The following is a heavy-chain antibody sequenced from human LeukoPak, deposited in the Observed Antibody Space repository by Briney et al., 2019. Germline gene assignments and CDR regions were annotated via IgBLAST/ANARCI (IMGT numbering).Heavy chain of an antibody. CDR1: GGSISSNNW. CDR2: IYHSGST. D-gene: IGHD6-13*01. J-gene: IGHJ4*02. Sequence: PSGTLSLTCGVSGGSISSNNWWSWVRQPPGKGLEWIGEIYHSGSTNYNPSLKSRVTISIDTSKNQFSLKLSSVTAADTAVYYCARDNPQQLAYDYWGQGTLVTVSS. CDR3: ARDNPQQLAYDY. V-gene: IGHV4-4*02.